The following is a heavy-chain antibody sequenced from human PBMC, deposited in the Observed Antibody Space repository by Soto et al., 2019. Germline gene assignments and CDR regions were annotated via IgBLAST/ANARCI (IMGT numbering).Heavy chain of an antibody. CDR2: ISSSGSPI. D-gene: IGHD1-26*01. CDR1: GFSFSDYY. V-gene: IGHV3-11*01. Sequence: QVQLVESGGGLVKPGGSLRLSCAASGFSFSDYYMHWIRQAPGKGLEWVSKISSSGSPIDYADSVKGRFTISRDNAKNSLYLQMNSLRAEDTAVYYCARDQWGAGLVDYWGQGTLVTVSS. CDR3: ARDQWGAGLVDY. J-gene: IGHJ4*02.